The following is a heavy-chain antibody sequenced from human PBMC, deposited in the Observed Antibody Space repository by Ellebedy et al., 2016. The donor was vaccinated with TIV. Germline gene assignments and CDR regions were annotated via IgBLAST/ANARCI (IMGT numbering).Heavy chain of an antibody. J-gene: IGHJ5*02. D-gene: IGHD6-19*01. Sequence: MPGGSLRLSCTVSGGSFNNDHWSWIRQSPGKGLEWIGYVNQRRTTKYNSSLRSRVTISIDTSKNQFSLTVTSVTAADTAVYFCARMRGVAGPRWFDPWGPGTQVIVSS. CDR1: GGSFNNDH. CDR3: ARMRGVAGPRWFDP. V-gene: IGHV4-59*08. CDR2: VNQRRTT.